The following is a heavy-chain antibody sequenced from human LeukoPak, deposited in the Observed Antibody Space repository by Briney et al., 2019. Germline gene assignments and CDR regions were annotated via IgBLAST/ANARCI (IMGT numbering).Heavy chain of an antibody. J-gene: IGHJ5*02. CDR3: ARYGSGSYSS. Sequence: GGSLRLSCAASGFTFSSYSMNWVRQAPGNGLEWVSSISSSSSYIYYAGSVKGRFTISRDNAKNSLYLQMNSLRAEDTAVYYCARYGSGSYSSWGQGTLVTVSS. V-gene: IGHV3-21*01. CDR2: ISSSSSYI. D-gene: IGHD3-10*01. CDR1: GFTFSSYS.